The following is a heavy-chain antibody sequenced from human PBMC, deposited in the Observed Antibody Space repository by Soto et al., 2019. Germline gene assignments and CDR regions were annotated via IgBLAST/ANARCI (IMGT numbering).Heavy chain of an antibody. CDR3: ARCYDFWSGYANWFDP. J-gene: IGHJ5*02. V-gene: IGHV3-21*01. D-gene: IGHD3-3*01. CDR1: GFTFSSYS. Sequence: GGSLRLSCAASGFTFSSYSMNWVRQAPGKGLEWVSSISSSSSYIYYADSVKGRFTISRDNAKNSLYLQMNSLRAEDTAVYYCARCYDFWSGYANWFDPWGQGTLVTVSS. CDR2: ISSSSSYI.